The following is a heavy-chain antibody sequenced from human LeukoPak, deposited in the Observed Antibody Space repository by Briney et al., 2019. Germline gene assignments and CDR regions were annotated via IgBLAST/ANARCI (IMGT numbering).Heavy chain of an antibody. V-gene: IGHV4-59*01. Sequence: SETLFLTCTVSGGSISSYYWGWIRQPPGKGLEWIGYIYYSGSTNYNPSLKSRVTISVDTSKNQFSLKLSSVTAADTAVYYCARAGYTVVRGVSGWFDPWGQGTLVTVSS. CDR1: GGSISSYY. CDR2: IYYSGST. CDR3: ARAGYTVVRGVSGWFDP. J-gene: IGHJ5*02. D-gene: IGHD3-10*01.